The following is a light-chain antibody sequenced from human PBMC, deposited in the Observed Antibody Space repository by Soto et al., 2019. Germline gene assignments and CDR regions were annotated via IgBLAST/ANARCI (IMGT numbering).Light chain of an antibody. Sequence: DIVLTQSPLSLPVTPGEPASISCRSSQSLLHSNGYNYLDWYLQKPGQSPQLLIYLGSNRSSGVPDRFSGSGSGTDLTLKIRRVEAEDVGVYYCMQALQSPRTFGQGTKVEFK. J-gene: IGKJ1*01. CDR1: QSLLHSNGYNY. V-gene: IGKV2-28*01. CDR2: LGS. CDR3: MQALQSPRT.